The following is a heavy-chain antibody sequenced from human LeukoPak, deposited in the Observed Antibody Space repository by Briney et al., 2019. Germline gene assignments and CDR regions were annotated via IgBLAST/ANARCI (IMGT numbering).Heavy chain of an antibody. Sequence: GGSLRLSCAASGFTFSSYAMSWVRQAPGKGLEWVSGISGSGGSTYYADSVKGRFTISRDNSKNTLYLQMNSLRAEDTAVYYCAKGMDGPYYYYYMDVWGKGTTVTVSS. V-gene: IGHV3-23*01. CDR1: GFTFSSYA. J-gene: IGHJ6*03. D-gene: IGHD3/OR15-3a*01. CDR3: AKGMDGPYYYYYMDV. CDR2: ISGSGGST.